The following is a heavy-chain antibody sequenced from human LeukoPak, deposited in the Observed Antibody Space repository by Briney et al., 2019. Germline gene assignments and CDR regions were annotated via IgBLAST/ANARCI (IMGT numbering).Heavy chain of an antibody. CDR3: ARNSSGNYFDY. CDR1: GNSISNTYY. Sequence: SETLSLTCAVSGNSISNTYYWGWIRPPPGKELERIGSIYNSGSTHYNPSLKSRVTISVDTSKNQFSLKLSSVTAADTAVYYCARNSSGNYFDYWGQGTLVTVSS. J-gene: IGHJ4*02. CDR2: IYNSGST. V-gene: IGHV4-38-2*01. D-gene: IGHD1-26*01.